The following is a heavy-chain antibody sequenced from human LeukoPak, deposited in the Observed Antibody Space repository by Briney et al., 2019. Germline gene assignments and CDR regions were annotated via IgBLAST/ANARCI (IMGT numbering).Heavy chain of an antibody. J-gene: IGHJ4*02. V-gene: IGHV1-2*02. CDR1: GYTFTGYY. CDR3: ARDWGVQGVKYY. D-gene: IGHD3-10*01. CDR2: INPNSGGT. Sequence: ASVEVSCKASGYTFTGYYMHWVRQAPGQGLEWMGWINPNSGGTNYAQKFQGRVTMTRDTSISTAYMELSRLRSDDTAVYYCARDWGVQGVKYYWGQGTLVTVSS.